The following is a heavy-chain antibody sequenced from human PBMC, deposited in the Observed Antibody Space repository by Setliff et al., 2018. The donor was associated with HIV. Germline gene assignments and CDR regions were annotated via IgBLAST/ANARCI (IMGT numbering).Heavy chain of an antibody. CDR2: VYYNWAT. Sequence: PSETLSLTCTVSGDSISSGTYYWSWIRQPAGKGLEWVGNVYYNWATYYNPSLKSRVTISVDTSQNQFSLNLSSMTAADTAVYYCARLDSHGGDEYWGQGTLVTV. V-gene: IGHV4-39*01. J-gene: IGHJ4*02. CDR3: ARLDSHGGDEY. CDR1: GDSISSGTYY. D-gene: IGHD5-18*01.